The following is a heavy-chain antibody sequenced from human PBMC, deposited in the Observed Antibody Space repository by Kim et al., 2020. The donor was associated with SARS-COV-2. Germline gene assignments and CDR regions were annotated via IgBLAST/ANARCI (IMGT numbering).Heavy chain of an antibody. Sequence: GGSLRLSCAASGFTFSSYGMHWVRQAPGKGLEWVAVISYDGSNKYYADSVKGRFTISRDNSKNTLYLQMNSLRAEDTAVYYCARDLYYYDSSGPFDYWGQGTLVTVSS. CDR2: ISYDGSNK. CDR3: ARDLYYYDSSGPFDY. D-gene: IGHD3-22*01. V-gene: IGHV3-33*05. J-gene: IGHJ4*02. CDR1: GFTFSSYG.